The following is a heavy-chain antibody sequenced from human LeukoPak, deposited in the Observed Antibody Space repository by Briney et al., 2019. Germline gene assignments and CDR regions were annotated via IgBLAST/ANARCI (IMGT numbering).Heavy chain of an antibody. CDR2: IYSGGST. V-gene: IGHV3-66*04. CDR1: GFTVSSNY. D-gene: IGHD4/OR15-4a*01. J-gene: IGHJ4*02. CDR3: ARRAGAYSHPYDY. Sequence: GGSLRLSCAASGFTVSSNYMSWVRQAPGKGLEWVSVIYSGGSTYYADSVKGRFTISRDNSRNTLYLQMNSLRAEDTAVYYCARRAGAYSHPYDYWGQGTMVTVPS.